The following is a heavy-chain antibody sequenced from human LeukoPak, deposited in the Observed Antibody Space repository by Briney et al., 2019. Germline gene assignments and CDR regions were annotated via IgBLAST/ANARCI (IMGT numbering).Heavy chain of an antibody. J-gene: IGHJ4*02. Sequence: SETLSLTCAVYGGSFSGYYWSWIRQPPGKGLEWIGEINHSGSTNYNPSLKSRVTISADTSKNQFSLKLSSVTAADTAVYYCARGRYYGSGSYYNVLDLDYWGQGTLVTVSS. CDR1: GGSFSGYY. CDR3: ARGRYYGSGSYYNVLDLDY. CDR2: INHSGST. D-gene: IGHD3-10*01. V-gene: IGHV4-34*01.